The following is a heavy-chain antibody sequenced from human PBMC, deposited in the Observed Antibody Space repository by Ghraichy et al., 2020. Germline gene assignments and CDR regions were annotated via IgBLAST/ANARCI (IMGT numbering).Heavy chain of an antibody. J-gene: IGHJ4*02. CDR3: ARGRKFPNTMVRGVIGY. D-gene: IGHD3-10*01. Sequence: ASVKVSCKASGYTFTSYDINWVRQATGQGLEWMGWMNPNSGNTGYAQKFQGRVTMTRNTSISTAYMELSSLRSEDTAVYYCARGRKFPNTMVRGVIGYWGQGTLVTVSS. V-gene: IGHV1-8*01. CDR2: MNPNSGNT. CDR1: GYTFTSYD.